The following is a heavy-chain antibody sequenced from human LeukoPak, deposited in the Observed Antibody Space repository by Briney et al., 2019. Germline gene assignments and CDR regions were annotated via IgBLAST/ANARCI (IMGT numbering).Heavy chain of an antibody. CDR1: GYTFTSYY. CDR2: INPSGGST. J-gene: IGHJ4*02. Sequence: ASVKVSCKASGYTFTSYYMHWVRQAPGQGLEWMGIINPSGGSTSYAQKFQGRVTMTRDMSTSTVYMELSSLRSEDTAVYYCARNYYDSSGYYVTMTYHFDYWGQGTLVTVSS. CDR3: ARNYYDSSGYYVTMTYHFDY. V-gene: IGHV1-46*01. D-gene: IGHD3-22*01.